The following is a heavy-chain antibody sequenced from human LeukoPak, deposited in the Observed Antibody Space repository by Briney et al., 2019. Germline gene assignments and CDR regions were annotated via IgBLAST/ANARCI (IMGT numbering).Heavy chain of an antibody. CDR3: AKMSDIVMIRGGFDY. V-gene: IGHV3-23*01. J-gene: IGHJ4*02. Sequence: GGSLRLSCAASGFTFSSYAMSWVRQAPGKGLEWVSAISASADRTFDADSVKGRFTISRDNSKNMLYLQMNSLRDEDTAVYYCAKMSDIVMIRGGFDYWGQGTLVTVSS. CDR1: GFTFSSYA. D-gene: IGHD3-16*01. CDR2: ISASADRT.